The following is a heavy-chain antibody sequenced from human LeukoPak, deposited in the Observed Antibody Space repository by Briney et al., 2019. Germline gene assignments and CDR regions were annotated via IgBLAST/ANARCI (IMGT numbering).Heavy chain of an antibody. D-gene: IGHD3-22*01. J-gene: IGHJ4*02. CDR1: GFTFDDYA. V-gene: IGHV3-43*02. CDR2: ISGDGGST. Sequence: GRSLRLSCAASGFTFDDYAMHWVRQAPRKVLEWVSLISGDGGSTYYADSVKGRFTISRDNSKNSLYLQMNSLRTEDTALYYCAKDHYDSSPNYFDYWGQGTLVTVSS. CDR3: AKDHYDSSPNYFDY.